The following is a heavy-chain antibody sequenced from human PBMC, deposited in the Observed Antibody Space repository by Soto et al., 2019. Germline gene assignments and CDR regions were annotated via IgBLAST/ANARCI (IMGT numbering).Heavy chain of an antibody. J-gene: IGHJ5*02. CDR3: ARGHPRFFLSTVVVAAYWFVA. D-gene: IGHD2-15*01. CDR1: GGSFSSYY. CDR2: INRGGSTNCNPEISHTANT. Sequence: SETLSLTCAVYGGSFSSYYWSWIRQPPGKGLEWIGEINRGGSTNCNPEISHTANTNCNPSLKSRVTISVDTSKNQFSLKLRSVTAADTAVYYCARGHPRFFLSTVVVAAYWFVAWGQGSLVTVSS. V-gene: IGHV4-34*01.